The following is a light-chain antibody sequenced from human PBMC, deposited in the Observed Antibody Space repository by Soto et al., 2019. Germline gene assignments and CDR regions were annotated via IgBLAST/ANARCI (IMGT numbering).Light chain of an antibody. CDR1: SSDVGGYNS. Sequence: SVLTQPASVSWSAGQSITVSCTGTSSDVGGYNSVSWYQQHPGKPPKLIIYEVSNRPSGVSDRFSGSKSGNTASLTISGLQAVDEADYYCSSYTSTSSYVFATGTKVTVL. CDR3: SSYTSTSSYV. CDR2: EVS. V-gene: IGLV2-14*03. J-gene: IGLJ1*01.